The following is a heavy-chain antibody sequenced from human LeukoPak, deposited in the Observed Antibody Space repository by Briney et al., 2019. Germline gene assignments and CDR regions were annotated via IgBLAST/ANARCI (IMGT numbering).Heavy chain of an antibody. V-gene: IGHV4-39*01. CDR3: ARGDSSSWSYNPFGY. CDR1: GGSISSSSYY. CDR2: IYYSGST. D-gene: IGHD6-13*01. Sequence: SETLSLTCTVSGGSISSSSYYWGWIRQPPGKGLEWIGSIYYSGSTYYNPSLKSRVTISVDTSKNQFSLKLSSVTAADTAVYYCARGDSSSWSYNPFGYWGQGTLVTVSS. J-gene: IGHJ4*02.